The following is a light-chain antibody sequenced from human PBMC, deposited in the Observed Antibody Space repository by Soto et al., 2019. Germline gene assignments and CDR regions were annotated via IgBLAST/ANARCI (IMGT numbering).Light chain of an antibody. CDR3: SSYAGSNNLV. V-gene: IGLV2-8*01. Sequence: QSVLTQPPSASGSPGQTVTISCTGTSSDVGDYNCVSWYQTHPGKAPKLMIYEVSKRPSGVPNRFSGSKSGNTASLTVSGLQAEDEADYYCSSYAGSNNLVFGGGTKLTVL. CDR1: SSDVGDYNC. J-gene: IGLJ3*02. CDR2: EVS.